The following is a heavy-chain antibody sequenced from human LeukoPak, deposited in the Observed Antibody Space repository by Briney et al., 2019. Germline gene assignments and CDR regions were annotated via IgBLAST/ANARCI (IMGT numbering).Heavy chain of an antibody. V-gene: IGHV3-23*01. J-gene: IGHJ4*02. Sequence: GGSLRLSCAASGFTFTGYAVSWVRQAPGKGLEWVSSITGSGGYAYYADSVKGRFTISRDNSQNTLYLQVNSLRAEDTAIYYCAKAGGSAWYYFDYWAREPWSPSPQ. D-gene: IGHD6-19*01. CDR2: ITGSGGYA. CDR3: AKAGGSAWYYFDY. CDR1: GFTFTGYA.